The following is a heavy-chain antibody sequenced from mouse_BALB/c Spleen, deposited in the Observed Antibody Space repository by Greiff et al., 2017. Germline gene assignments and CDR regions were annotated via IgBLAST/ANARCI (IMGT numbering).Heavy chain of an antibody. CDR1: GYAFSSSW. CDR3: ASQTGNYAMDY. D-gene: IGHD4-1*01. CDR2: IYPGDGDT. Sequence: QVQLQQSGPELVKPGASVKISCKASGYAFSSSWMNWVKQRPGQGLEWIGRIYPGDGDTNYNGKFKGKATLTADKSSSTAYMQLSSLTSVDSAVYVYASQTGNYAMDYWGQGTSVTVSS. J-gene: IGHJ4*01. V-gene: IGHV1-82*01.